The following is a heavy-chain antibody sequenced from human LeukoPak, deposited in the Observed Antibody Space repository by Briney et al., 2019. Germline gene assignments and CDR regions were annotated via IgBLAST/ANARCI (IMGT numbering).Heavy chain of an antibody. CDR3: ARAHQRPYYYGSGSYQAWEYFDY. Sequence: PGGSLRLSCAASGFTFSSYSMNWVRQAPGKGLEWVSSISSSSSYIYYADSVKGRFTISRDNAKNSLYLQMNSLRAEDTAVYYCARAHQRPYYYGSGSYQAWEYFDYWGQGTLVTVSS. D-gene: IGHD3-10*01. V-gene: IGHV3-21*01. CDR2: ISSSSSYI. J-gene: IGHJ4*02. CDR1: GFTFSSYS.